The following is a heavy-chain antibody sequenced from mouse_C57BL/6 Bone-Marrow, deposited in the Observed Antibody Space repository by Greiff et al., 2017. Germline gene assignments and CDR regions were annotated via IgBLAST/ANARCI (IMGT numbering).Heavy chain of an antibody. CDR3: TTGGYWYVDV. V-gene: IGHV14-4*01. CDR2: IDPENGDT. D-gene: IGHD1-1*02. J-gene: IGHJ1*03. CDR1: GFNIKDDY. Sequence: VQLQQSGAELVRPGASVKLSCTASGFNIKDDYMHWVKQRPEQGLEWIGWIDPENGDTEYASKFQGKATITADTSSNTAYLQLSSLTSEDTAVYYCTTGGYWYVDVWCTGTTVTVSS.